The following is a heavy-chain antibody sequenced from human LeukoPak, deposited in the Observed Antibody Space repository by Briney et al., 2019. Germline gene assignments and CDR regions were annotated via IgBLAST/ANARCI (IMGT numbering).Heavy chain of an antibody. D-gene: IGHD2-2*01. V-gene: IGHV1-2*02. CDR1: GYTFTGYH. J-gene: IGHJ4*02. CDR3: ARDPTYQLLFYYFDY. Sequence: ASVKVSCKASGYTFTGYHMHWVRQAPGQGLEWMGWINPNSGGTNYAQKFQGRVTMTRDTSISTAYMELSRLRSDDTAVYYCARDPTYQLLFYYFDYWGQGTLVTVSS. CDR2: INPNSGGT.